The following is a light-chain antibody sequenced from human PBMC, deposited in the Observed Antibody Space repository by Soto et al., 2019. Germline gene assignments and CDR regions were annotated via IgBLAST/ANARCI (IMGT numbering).Light chain of an antibody. CDR2: DAS. J-gene: IGKJ4*01. V-gene: IGKV3-11*01. CDR1: QSVSSY. CDR3: QQRSNWPT. Sequence: EIVLTQSPATLSLSPGERATLSCRASQSVSSYLAWYQQKAGQAHRLLIYDASNRATGIPARFSGSGSGTDFTLTISSLEPEDFAVYYCQQRSNWPTFGGGTKVEIK.